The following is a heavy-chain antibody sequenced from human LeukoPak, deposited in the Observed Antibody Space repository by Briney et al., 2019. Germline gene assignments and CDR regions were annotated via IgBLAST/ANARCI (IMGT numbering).Heavy chain of an antibody. V-gene: IGHV3-23*01. Sequence: GGSLRLSCAASGFTFRNYGMHWIRQAPGKGLEWVSNVSGSGRGENTYYADSVKGRFTISRDNSKNTLILQMNSLRAEDTAVYYCAKSGYNRFDYWGQGILVTVSS. J-gene: IGHJ4*02. D-gene: IGHD5-24*01. CDR3: AKSGYNRFDY. CDR2: VSGSGRGENT. CDR1: GFTFRNYG.